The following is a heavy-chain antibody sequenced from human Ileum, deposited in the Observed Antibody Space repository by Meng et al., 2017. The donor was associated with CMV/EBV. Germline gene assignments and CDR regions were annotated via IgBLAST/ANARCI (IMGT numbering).Heavy chain of an antibody. CDR3: ARMTLYWYFDL. J-gene: IGHJ2*01. CDR2: VYYSGTT. CDR1: GGSTTSSTYY. Sequence: QLQLHESGPGLVKPSETLSLTCTASGGSTTSSTYYWGWIRQPPGKGLEWIGSVYYSGTTYYNPSLKSRVNMSIDTSKDQFSLRLTSVTGADTAVYYCARMTLYWYFDLWGRGSLVTVSS. V-gene: IGHV4-39*07. D-gene: IGHD2-21*02.